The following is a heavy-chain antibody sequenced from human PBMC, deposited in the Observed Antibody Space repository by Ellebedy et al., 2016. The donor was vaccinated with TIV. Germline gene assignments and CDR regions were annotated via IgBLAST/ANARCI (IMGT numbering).Heavy chain of an antibody. D-gene: IGHD3-10*01. CDR2: TYHSGIT. CDR3: ASKGTGWFDP. Sequence: GSLRLXXAVSGGSIGSTRWWNWVRRPPGKGLEWIGETYHSGITNYNPSLKSRVTISVDKSKNQFSLKLTSVTAADTAIYYCASKGTGWFDPWGQGTLVAVSS. J-gene: IGHJ5*02. V-gene: IGHV4-4*02. CDR1: GGSIGSTRW.